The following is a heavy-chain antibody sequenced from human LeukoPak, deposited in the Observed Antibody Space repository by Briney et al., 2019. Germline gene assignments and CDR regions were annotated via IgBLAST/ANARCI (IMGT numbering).Heavy chain of an antibody. J-gene: IGHJ4*02. CDR2: ISSSSTYI. CDR3: ARDLLYYDSSGGDY. V-gene: IGHV3-21*01. CDR1: EFTFNNYG. Sequence: GGSLRLSCAASEFTFNNYGMSWVRQAPGKVLEWVSSISSSSTYIFYADSVKGRFTISRDDAKNSLYLQMNSLRAEDTAVYYCARDLLYYDSSGGDYWGQGTLVTVSS. D-gene: IGHD3-22*01.